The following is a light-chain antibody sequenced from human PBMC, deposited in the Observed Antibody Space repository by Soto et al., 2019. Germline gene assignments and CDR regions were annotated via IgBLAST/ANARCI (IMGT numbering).Light chain of an antibody. J-gene: IGKJ1*01. V-gene: IGKV1-8*01. CDR2: AAS. Sequence: AIRMTQSPSSFSESTGDRVTITCRASQGISSYLAWYQQKPGKAPKLLIYAASTLQSGVPSRFSGSGSGTDFTLTISCLQSEDFATYYCQQYYSYPHTFGQGTKVKIK. CDR1: QGISSY. CDR3: QQYYSYPHT.